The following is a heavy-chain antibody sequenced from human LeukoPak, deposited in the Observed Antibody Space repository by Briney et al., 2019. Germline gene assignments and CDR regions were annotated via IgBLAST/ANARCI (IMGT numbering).Heavy chain of an antibody. D-gene: IGHD6-25*01. J-gene: IGHJ6*03. CDR2: IYTSGST. CDR1: GGSISSGSYY. CDR3: AREPAAYYYYMDV. Sequence: PSETLSLTCTVSGGSISSGSYYWSWIRQPAGKGLEWIGRIYTSGSTNYNPSLKSRVTISVDTSKNQFSLKLSSVTAADTAVYYCAREPAAYYYYMDVWGKGTTVTVSS. V-gene: IGHV4-61*02.